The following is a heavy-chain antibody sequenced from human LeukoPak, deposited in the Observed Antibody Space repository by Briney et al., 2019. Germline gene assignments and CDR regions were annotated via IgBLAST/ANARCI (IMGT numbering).Heavy chain of an antibody. J-gene: IGHJ6*03. CDR1: GGTFSGYY. D-gene: IGHD6-25*01. CDR2: INHSGST. V-gene: IGHV4-34*01. Sequence: SETLPLTCAVYGGTFSGYYWSWIRQPPGKGLEWIGEINHSGSTNYNPSLKSRVTISVDTSKNQFSLKLSSVTAADTAVYYCARAYSTGRYYYYMDVWGKGTTVTVSS. CDR3: ARAYSTGRYYYYMDV.